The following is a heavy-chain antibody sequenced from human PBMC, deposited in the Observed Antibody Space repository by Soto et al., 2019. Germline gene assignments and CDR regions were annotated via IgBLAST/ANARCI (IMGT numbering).Heavy chain of an antibody. Sequence: QVQLVQSGAEVKKPGSSVKVSCKASGGTFSSYAISWVRQAPGQGLEWMGGIIPIFGTANYAQKFQGRVTITADKSTSTAYMELSSLRSEDTAVYYCARGGSSIAAIWMLPDASKHYYYYYGMDVWGQGTTVTVSS. CDR2: IIPIFGTA. J-gene: IGHJ6*02. CDR3: ARGGSSIAAIWMLPDASKHYYYYYGMDV. D-gene: IGHD6-6*01. V-gene: IGHV1-69*06. CDR1: GGTFSSYA.